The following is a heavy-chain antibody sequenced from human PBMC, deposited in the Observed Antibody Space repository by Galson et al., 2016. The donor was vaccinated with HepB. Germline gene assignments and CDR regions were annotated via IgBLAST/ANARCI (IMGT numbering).Heavy chain of an antibody. V-gene: IGHV1-69*01. J-gene: IGHJ4*02. D-gene: IGHD2-15*01. CDR2: IIPLFGKT. CDR3: ARTNCRGGSCYFEF. Sequence: FSWVRQAPGQGLEWMGGIIPLFGKTNYAQSFQGRVSITADESASIVYMEIHSLRSDDTAVYYCARTNCRGGSCYFEFWGQGTLVTVSS.